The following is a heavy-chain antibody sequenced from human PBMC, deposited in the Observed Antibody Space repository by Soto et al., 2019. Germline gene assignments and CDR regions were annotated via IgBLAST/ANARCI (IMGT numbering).Heavy chain of an antibody. Sequence: GSLRLSCAASGFTFSSYSMNWARQAPGKGLEWVSSISSSSSYIYYADSVKGRFTISRDNAKNSLYLQMNSLRAEDTAVYYCARVSVAANDAFDIWGQGTMVTVSS. D-gene: IGHD6-13*01. CDR2: ISSSSSYI. V-gene: IGHV3-21*01. J-gene: IGHJ3*02. CDR1: GFTFSSYS. CDR3: ARVSVAANDAFDI.